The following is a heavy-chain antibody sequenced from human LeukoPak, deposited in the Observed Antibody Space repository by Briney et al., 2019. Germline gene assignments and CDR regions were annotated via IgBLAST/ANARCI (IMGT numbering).Heavy chain of an antibody. J-gene: IGHJ5*02. V-gene: IGHV4-39*07. CDR1: GDSISSSGYS. Sequence: SETLSLTCTVSGDSISSSGYSWGWIRQPPGKGLEWIGEINHSGRTNYNPSLKSRVNISIDTSKNQFSLNLSSVTAADTAEYYCAKTPWRYARSFDPWGQGTLVTVSS. CDR3: AKTPWRYARSFDP. CDR2: INHSGRT. D-gene: IGHD3-16*01.